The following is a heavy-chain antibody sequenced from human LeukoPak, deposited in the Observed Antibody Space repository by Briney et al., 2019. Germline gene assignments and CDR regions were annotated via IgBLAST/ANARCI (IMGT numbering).Heavy chain of an antibody. CDR2: IRGDGSEI. V-gene: IGHV3-7*01. Sequence: GGSLRLSCAASGFAFSSYWMSWVRQAPGKGLEWVANIRGDGSEIHYLGSVKGRFTISRDNAKNSLYLQMNSLRAEDTAVYYCARDRYYYGSGSFTTPYYYYGMDVWGQGTTVTVSS. CDR1: GFAFSSYW. D-gene: IGHD3-10*01. CDR3: ARDRYYYGSGSFTTPYYYYGMDV. J-gene: IGHJ6*02.